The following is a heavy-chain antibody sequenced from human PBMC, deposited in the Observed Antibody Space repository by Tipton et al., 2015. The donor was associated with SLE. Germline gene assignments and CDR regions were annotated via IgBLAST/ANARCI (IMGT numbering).Heavy chain of an antibody. CDR3: ARLRSPYFDFWSGYFFFDY. CDR2: IYNPGST. V-gene: IGHV4-38-2*01. CDR1: GDSINNDYS. D-gene: IGHD3-3*01. J-gene: IGHJ4*02. Sequence: TLFLTCSVSGDSINNDYSWGWIRQPPGKGLEWIGTIYNPGSTYYNPSLKRRFYMSVDTSKNLFSLELSSVTAADTAIFYCARLRSPYFDFWSGYFFFDYWGQGTLVTVSS.